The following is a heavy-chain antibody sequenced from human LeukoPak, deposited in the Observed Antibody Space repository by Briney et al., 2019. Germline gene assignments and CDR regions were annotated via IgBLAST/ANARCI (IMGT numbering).Heavy chain of an antibody. CDR2: LSTSSIYI. Sequence: GGSLRLSCAASGFSFSSYNLNWVRQAPGKGLEWVSSLSTSSIYIYYADSVKGRFTVSRDNARNSLYLQLNSLRAEDTAVYYCAKVPITMIVVVTSDAFDIWGQGTMVTVSS. CDR1: GFSFSSYN. CDR3: AKVPITMIVVVTSDAFDI. D-gene: IGHD3-22*01. J-gene: IGHJ3*02. V-gene: IGHV3-21*04.